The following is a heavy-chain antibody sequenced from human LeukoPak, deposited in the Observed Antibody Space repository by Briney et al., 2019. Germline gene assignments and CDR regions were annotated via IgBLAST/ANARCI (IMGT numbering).Heavy chain of an antibody. CDR1: GGSISSYY. CDR2: IYTSGST. CDR3: ASPYYDFWSGYPAWGYFDY. Sequence: SETLSLTCTVSGGSISSYYRSWIRQPPGKGLEWIGYIYTSGSTNYNPSLKSRVTISVDTSKNQFSLKLSSVTAADTAVYYCASPYYDFWSGYPAWGYFDYWGQGTLVTVSS. J-gene: IGHJ4*02. V-gene: IGHV4-4*09. D-gene: IGHD3-3*01.